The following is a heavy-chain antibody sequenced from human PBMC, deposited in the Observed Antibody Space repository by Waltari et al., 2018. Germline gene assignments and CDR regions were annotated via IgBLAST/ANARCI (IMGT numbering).Heavy chain of an antibody. CDR1: GSSSSSGYY. CDR2: IHHSGST. D-gene: IGHD5-18*01. CDR3: AIKNSSYYYMDV. V-gene: IGHV4-38-2*01. J-gene: IGHJ6*03. Sequence: QVQLQESGPGLVKPSETLSLTCSVSGSSSSSGYYWGWIRQPPGKGLEYIASIHHSGSTYYNPSLRSRVTISVDTSKNQFSLKLSSVTAADTAVYYCAIKNSSYYYMDVWGKGTTVTVSS.